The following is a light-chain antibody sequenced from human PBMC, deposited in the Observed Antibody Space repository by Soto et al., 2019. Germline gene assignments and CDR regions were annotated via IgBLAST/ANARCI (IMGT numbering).Light chain of an antibody. CDR3: QQYGSSSWT. V-gene: IGKV3-20*01. J-gene: IGKJ1*01. CDR1: QSVSRSY. Sequence: ESVLTQDPGTLSFSPGERATHSCRASQSVSRSYLAWYQQKPGQSPRLLIYGASSKATGIPDRFSGSGSGTVFTLTISRLEPEDFAVYYCQQYGSSSWTLGQGTKVDIK. CDR2: GAS.